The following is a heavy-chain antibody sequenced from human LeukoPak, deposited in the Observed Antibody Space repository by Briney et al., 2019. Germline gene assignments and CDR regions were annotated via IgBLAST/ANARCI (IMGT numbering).Heavy chain of an antibody. J-gene: IGHJ4*02. CDR2: VSSTSRYI. V-gene: IGHV3-21*06. CDR3: ARAMVQGQDSSGLDY. CDR1: GFTFSSFS. Sequence: PGGSLRPSCVASGFTFSSFSMNWVRQAPGKGLEFVSSVSSTSRYIYFADSVKGRFTISRDNAQNSLYLQMNSLRAEDTAVYYCARAMVQGQDSSGLDYWGQGTLVTVSS. D-gene: IGHD3-10*01.